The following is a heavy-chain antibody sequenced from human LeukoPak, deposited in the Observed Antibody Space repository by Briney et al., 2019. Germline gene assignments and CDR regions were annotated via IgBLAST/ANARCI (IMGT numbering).Heavy chain of an antibody. Sequence: PGGSLRLSCAASGFTFSSYGIHWVRQAPGKGLDWVAVISYDGRNTYYADSVRGRFTISRDNSKNTLNLQMNSLRAEDTAVYYCARDGFDVNRPEVSTVFDYWGQGTLVTVSS. CDR2: ISYDGRNT. CDR1: GFTFSSYG. J-gene: IGHJ4*02. CDR3: ARDGFDVNRPEVSTVFDY. V-gene: IGHV3-30*03. D-gene: IGHD3-10*01.